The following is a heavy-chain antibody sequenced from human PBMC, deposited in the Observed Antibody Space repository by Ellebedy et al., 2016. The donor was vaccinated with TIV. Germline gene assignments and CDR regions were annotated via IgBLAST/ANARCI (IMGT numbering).Heavy chain of an antibody. CDR3: ARRGYDSSGYTPNWYFDL. CDR1: GYSFTNYW. V-gene: IGHV5-51*01. J-gene: IGHJ2*01. Sequence: GESLKISCKASGYSFTNYWIGWVRQMPGKGLEWVGIIYPGDSESRYSPSFQGQVTMSADKSVSSAYLQWGSLKASDTAMYYCARRGYDSSGYTPNWYFDLWGRGTLVTVSS. D-gene: IGHD3-22*01. CDR2: IYPGDSES.